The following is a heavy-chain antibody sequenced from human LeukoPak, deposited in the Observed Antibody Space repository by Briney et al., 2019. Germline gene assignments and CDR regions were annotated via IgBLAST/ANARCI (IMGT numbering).Heavy chain of an antibody. Sequence: ASVKVSCKASGYTFTSYAMHWVRQAPGQRLEWMGWINAGNGNTKYSQEFQGRVTITRDTSASTAYMELSSLRSEDMAVYYCASWSETYYYDSSGYRPRPEGYFQHWGQGTLVTVSS. D-gene: IGHD3-22*01. J-gene: IGHJ1*01. CDR3: ASWSETYYYDSSGYRPRPEGYFQH. CDR1: GYTFTSYA. V-gene: IGHV1-3*03. CDR2: INAGNGNT.